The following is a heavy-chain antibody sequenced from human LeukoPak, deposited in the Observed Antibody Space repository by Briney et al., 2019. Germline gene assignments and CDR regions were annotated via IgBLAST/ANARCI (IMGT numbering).Heavy chain of an antibody. D-gene: IGHD7-27*01. V-gene: IGHV1-8*02. CDR1: GGTFSSYA. Sequence: GSSVKVSCKASGGTFSSYAISWVRQATGQGLEWMGWMNPNSGNTGYAQKFQGRVTMTRNTSISTAYMELSSLRSEDTAVYYCASKLTGDPPDIWGQGTMVTVSS. J-gene: IGHJ3*02. CDR3: ASKLTGDPPDI. CDR2: MNPNSGNT.